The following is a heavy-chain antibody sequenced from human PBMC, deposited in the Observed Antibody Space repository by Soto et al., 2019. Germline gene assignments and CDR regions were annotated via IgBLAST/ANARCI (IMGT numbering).Heavy chain of an antibody. D-gene: IGHD2-8*01. Sequence: SETLSLTCTVSGGSVSNSNYYWGWIRQSPGKGLEWIGSVYYRGRSYSKSSVKSRITISVDTSKNQFSLNLNSVTASDTAVYFCISQRMSLLSQAYFDYWGPGALVTVSS. V-gene: IGHV4-39*01. J-gene: IGHJ4*02. CDR2: VYYRGRS. CDR1: GGSVSNSNYY. CDR3: ISQRMSLLSQAYFDY.